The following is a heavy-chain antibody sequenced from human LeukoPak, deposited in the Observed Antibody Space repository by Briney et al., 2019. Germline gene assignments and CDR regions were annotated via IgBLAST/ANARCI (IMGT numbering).Heavy chain of an antibody. CDR2: ISYDGSNK. CDR3: ARAHPGDYSDFQFDY. D-gene: IGHD4-11*01. Sequence: SGGSLRLSCAASGFTFSSYAMHWVRQAPGKGLEWVAVISYDGSNKYYADSVKGRFTISRDNAKNSLYLQMNSLRAEDTAVYYCARAHPGDYSDFQFDYWGQGTLVTVSS. J-gene: IGHJ4*02. V-gene: IGHV3-30*04. CDR1: GFTFSSYA.